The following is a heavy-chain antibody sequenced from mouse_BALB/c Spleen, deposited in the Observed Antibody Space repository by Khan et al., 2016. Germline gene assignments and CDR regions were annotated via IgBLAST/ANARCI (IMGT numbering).Heavy chain of an antibody. CDR3: ARSRGYGGYYAMDY. CDR1: GYTFTSYW. J-gene: IGHJ4*01. V-gene: IGHV1-7*01. CDR2: INPSTGYT. D-gene: IGHD1-2*01. Sequence: QVQLQQSGAELAKPGASVKMSCKASGYTFTSYWMHWVKQRPGQGLEWIGYINPSTGYTEYNQKFKDKATLTADKSSSTAYMQLSSLTSEDSAVXYCARSRGYGGYYAMDYWGQGTSVTVSS.